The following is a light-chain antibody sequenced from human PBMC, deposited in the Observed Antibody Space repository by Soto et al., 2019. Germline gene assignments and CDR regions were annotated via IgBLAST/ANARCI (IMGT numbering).Light chain of an antibody. V-gene: IGKV1-8*01. J-gene: IGKJ5*01. CDR2: AAS. CDR1: QGISCY. CDR3: QQYYSYPRT. Sequence: AIRMTPPPSSFSASXXXXVTITRRASQGISCYLAWYQQKPGKAPKLLIYAASTLQSGVPSSFSGSGSGTDFPLTISCLQSEDFATYYCQQYYSYPRTFGQGTRLEIK.